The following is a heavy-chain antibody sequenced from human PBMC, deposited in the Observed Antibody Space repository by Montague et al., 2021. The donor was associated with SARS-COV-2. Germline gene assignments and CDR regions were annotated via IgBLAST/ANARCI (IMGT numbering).Heavy chain of an antibody. CDR2: IYSSGST. Sequence: SETLSLTCSVSGGSISRHYWSWIRQPPGKGLEWIGYIYSSGSTXXXPSXXXRLTMSVDTSKNQFSLKLSSVTAADTAVYYCARVLRSCTNGVCRTYYYYGMDVWGQGTTVTVSS. CDR1: GGSISRHY. V-gene: IGHV4-59*11. D-gene: IGHD2-8*01. J-gene: IGHJ6*02. CDR3: ARVLRSCTNGVCRTYYYYGMDV.